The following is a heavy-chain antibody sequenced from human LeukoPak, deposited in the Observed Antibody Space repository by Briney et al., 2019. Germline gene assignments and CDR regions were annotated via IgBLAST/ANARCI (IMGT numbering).Heavy chain of an antibody. Sequence: GASVKVSCKASGYTFTGYYMHWVRQAPGQGLEWMGWINPNSGGTNYAQKLQGRVTMTTDTSTSTAYMELRSLRSDDTAVYYCARDLDYYDSSGYPSGYWGQGTLVSVSS. D-gene: IGHD3-22*01. CDR3: ARDLDYYDSSGYPSGY. J-gene: IGHJ4*02. CDR1: GYTFTGYY. V-gene: IGHV1-2*02. CDR2: INPNSGGT.